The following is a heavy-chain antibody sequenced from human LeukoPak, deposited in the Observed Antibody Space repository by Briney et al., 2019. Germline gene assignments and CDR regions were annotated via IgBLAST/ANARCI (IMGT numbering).Heavy chain of an antibody. Sequence: PGGSLRLSCAASGFTFSSYAMHWVRQAPGKGLEWVAVISYDGSNKYYADSVKGRFTISRDNSKNTLYLQMNSLRAEDTAVYYCARDHGYIPKLDYWGQGTLVTVSS. J-gene: IGHJ4*02. CDR2: ISYDGSNK. CDR3: ARDHGYIPKLDY. V-gene: IGHV3-30*04. CDR1: GFTFSSYA. D-gene: IGHD5-24*01.